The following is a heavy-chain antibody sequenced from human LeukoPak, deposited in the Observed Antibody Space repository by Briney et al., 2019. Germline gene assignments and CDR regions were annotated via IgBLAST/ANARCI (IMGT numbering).Heavy chain of an antibody. Sequence: SETLSLTCTVSGGSISSSSYYWGWIRQPPGKGLEWIGSIYYSGSTYYNPSLKSRVTISVDTSKNQFSLKLSSVTAADTAVYYCAREVGDGYFDYWGQGTLVTVSS. CDR3: AREVGDGYFDY. CDR1: GGSISSSSYY. D-gene: IGHD5-24*01. V-gene: IGHV4-39*07. CDR2: IYYSGST. J-gene: IGHJ4*02.